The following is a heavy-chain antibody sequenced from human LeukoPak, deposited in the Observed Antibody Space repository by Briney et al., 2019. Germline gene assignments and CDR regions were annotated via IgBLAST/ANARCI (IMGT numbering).Heavy chain of an antibody. CDR1: GFAFSTYE. J-gene: IGHJ3*01. Sequence: GGSLRLSCAASGFAFSTYETNWVRQAPGKGLEWISSISSSGSTTEYADSVKGRFTISRDNAKNSLCLQTNSLSAEDTAIYHWAAFYYLSNPMVVWGQGTLVTVAS. CDR3: AAFYYLSNPMVV. CDR2: ISSSGSTT. D-gene: IGHD3-22*01. V-gene: IGHV3-48*03.